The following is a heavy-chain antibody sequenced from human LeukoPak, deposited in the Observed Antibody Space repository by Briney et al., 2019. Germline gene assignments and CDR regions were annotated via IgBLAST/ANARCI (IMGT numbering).Heavy chain of an antibody. CDR2: IYCSGST. Sequence: PSETLSLTCTASGGSISNYYWSWIRQPPGKGLEWIGHIYCSGSTNYNPSLKRRVTISVGTSKNQFSLKLSSVTAADTAVYYCARVCYDSACDYWGQGTLVTVSS. V-gene: IGHV4-59*01. CDR3: ARVCYDSACDY. D-gene: IGHD3-22*01. J-gene: IGHJ4*02. CDR1: GGSISNYY.